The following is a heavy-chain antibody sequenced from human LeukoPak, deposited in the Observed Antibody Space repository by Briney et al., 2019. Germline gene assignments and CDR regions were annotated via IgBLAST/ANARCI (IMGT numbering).Heavy chain of an antibody. J-gene: IGHJ4*02. CDR2: ISWNSGRI. CDR1: RFTFEDYA. V-gene: IGHV3-9*01. D-gene: IGHD3-22*01. Sequence: PGRSLRLSCAASRFTFEDYAMHWVRQVPGKGLEWVSGISWNSGRIGYADSVKGRLTISRDNAKNSLYLQMNSLRAEDTALYYCARDHYYDSSGYHYFDYWGQGTLVTVSS. CDR3: ARDHYYDSSGYHYFDY.